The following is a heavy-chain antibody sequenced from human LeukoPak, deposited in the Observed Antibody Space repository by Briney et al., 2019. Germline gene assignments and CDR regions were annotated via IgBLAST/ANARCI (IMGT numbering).Heavy chain of an antibody. J-gene: IGHJ4*02. V-gene: IGHV3-23*01. CDR1: GFTFSNCA. Sequence: GGSLRLSCAVSGFTFSNCAMTWVRQAPGKGLEWVSSVSDATGDIWYADSVKGRFTISTDQSKNTLYLQMNSLRADDTAVYFCARGAAILITNPFDFWGQGTLVAVSS. D-gene: IGHD3-22*01. CDR2: VSDATGDI. CDR3: ARGAAILITNPFDF.